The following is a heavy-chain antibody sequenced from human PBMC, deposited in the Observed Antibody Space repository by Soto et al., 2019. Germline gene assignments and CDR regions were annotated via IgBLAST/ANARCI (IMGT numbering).Heavy chain of an antibody. J-gene: IGHJ5*02. V-gene: IGHV4-59*01. CDR1: GGSISSYY. CDR2: IYYSGST. Sequence: PSETLSLTCTVSGGSISSYYWSWIRQPPGKGLEWIGYIYYSGSTNYNPSLKSRVTISVDTSKNQFSLKLSSVTAADTAVYYCARGKAPNWFDPWGQGTLVTVSS. CDR3: ARGKAPNWFDP.